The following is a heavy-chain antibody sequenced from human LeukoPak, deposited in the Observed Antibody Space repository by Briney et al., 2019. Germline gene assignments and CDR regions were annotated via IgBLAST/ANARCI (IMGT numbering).Heavy chain of an antibody. V-gene: IGHV4-39*01. CDR2: IYYSGST. CDR3: ARHRPFRVVVAATPGHYYYYMDV. D-gene: IGHD2-15*01. Sequence: SETLSLTCTVSGGSISSSSYYWGWIRQPPGKGLEWIGSIYYSGSTYYNPSLKSRVTISVDTSKNQFSLKLSSVTAADTAVYYCARHRPFRVVVAATPGHYYYYMDVWGKGTTVTISS. CDR1: GGSISSSSYY. J-gene: IGHJ6*03.